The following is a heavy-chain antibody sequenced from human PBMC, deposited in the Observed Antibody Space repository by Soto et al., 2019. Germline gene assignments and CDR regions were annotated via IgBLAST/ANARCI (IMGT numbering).Heavy chain of an antibody. CDR1: GDYIHVGGYY. CDR3: GRDLTSNANCIDP. CDR2: IYYTGKT. D-gene: IGHD2-2*01. Sequence: SETLSLTCSVSGDYIHVGGYYWTWIRQRPGKGLEWMGYIYYTGKTYYNPSLESRLTMSVDRSKNQFSLRLTSVTAADTPVYFCGRDLTSNANCIDPWGQGTLVTVSS. J-gene: IGHJ5*02. V-gene: IGHV4-30-4*01.